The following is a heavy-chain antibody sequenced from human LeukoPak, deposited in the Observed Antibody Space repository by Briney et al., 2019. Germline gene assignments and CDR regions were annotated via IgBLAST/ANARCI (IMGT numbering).Heavy chain of an antibody. J-gene: IGHJ4*02. D-gene: IGHD5-18*01. V-gene: IGHV5-51*01. CDR2: IYPGDSDT. Sequence: GESLKISCKGSGYSFTTYRIVWVRQMPGKGLEWMGIIYPGDSDTTYSPSFQGQVTISVDQSVSTAYLQWSSLKASDTAIYYCPRQNSYGYCDYWGQGTLVTVSS. CDR3: PRQNSYGYCDY. CDR1: GYSFTTYR.